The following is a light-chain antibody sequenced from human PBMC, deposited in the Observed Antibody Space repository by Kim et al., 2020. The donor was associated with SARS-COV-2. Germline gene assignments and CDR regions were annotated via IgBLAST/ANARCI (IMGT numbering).Light chain of an antibody. J-gene: IGKJ4*01. CDR1: QSVSSSY. CDR2: GAS. CDR3: QQYGSSLLT. Sequence: PGERATLSCRASQSVSSSYLAWYQQKPGQAPRLLIYGASSRATGIPDRFSGSGSGTDFTLTISRLEPEDFAVYYCQQYGSSLLTFGGGTKVDIK. V-gene: IGKV3-20*01.